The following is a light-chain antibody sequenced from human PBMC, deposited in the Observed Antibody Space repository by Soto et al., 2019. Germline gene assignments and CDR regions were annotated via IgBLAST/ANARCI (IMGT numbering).Light chain of an antibody. CDR3: QSYDSSLSGYV. CDR2: ENN. V-gene: IGLV1-40*01. J-gene: IGLJ1*01. Sequence: QSVLTQPPSVSEAPGQRVTISCTGRSSNIGAGYEAHWYQQVPGTAPKLLIYENNNRPSGVPDRFSGSKSGPSASLAITGLQGEDEAQYYCQSYDSSLSGYVFGTGTKVTVL. CDR1: SSNIGAGYE.